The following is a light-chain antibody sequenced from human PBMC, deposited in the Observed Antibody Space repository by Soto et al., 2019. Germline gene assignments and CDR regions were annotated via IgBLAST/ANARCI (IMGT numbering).Light chain of an antibody. CDR1: SSDVGGYNF. V-gene: IGLV2-14*01. CDR3: ISYTTTNTFV. Sequence: QSVLTQPASVSGSPGQSITISCTGTSSDVGGYNFVSWFQHQPGKAPKLMIFEVYNRPSGLSDRFSGSKSGNTASLTISGLQAEDEADYYCISYTTTNTFVFGTGTKLTVL. CDR2: EVY. J-gene: IGLJ1*01.